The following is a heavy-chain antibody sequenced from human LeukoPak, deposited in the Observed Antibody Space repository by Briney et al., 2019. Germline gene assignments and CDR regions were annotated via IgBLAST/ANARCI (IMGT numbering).Heavy chain of an antibody. CDR2: IRCDGSNK. Sequence: PGGSLRLSCAASGFTFRSYGMHWVPQAPGKGLEWVTFIRCDGSNKHYTDCVKGRFTISRDNAKNTMYLQMNSLRTEVSAVYYCAKDSYYYYIDVWGKGTTVTVSS. CDR3: AKDSYYYYIDV. V-gene: IGHV3-30*02. J-gene: IGHJ6*03. CDR1: GFTFRSYG.